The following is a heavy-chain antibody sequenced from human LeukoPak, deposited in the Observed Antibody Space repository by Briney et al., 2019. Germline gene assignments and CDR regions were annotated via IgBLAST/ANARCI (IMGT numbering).Heavy chain of an antibody. Sequence: GGSLRLSCAASGFSFTSYSFNWVRQAPGKGLEWVAGISYDGTNKYYADSVKGRFTISRDSFKNTLYLQMNSLRAEDTAVYYCAKAYTIFGEVIFQYLYMDVWGKGTTVTVSS. CDR1: GFSFTSYS. D-gene: IGHD3-3*01. CDR3: AKAYTIFGEVIFQYLYMDV. J-gene: IGHJ6*03. V-gene: IGHV3-30*18. CDR2: ISYDGTNK.